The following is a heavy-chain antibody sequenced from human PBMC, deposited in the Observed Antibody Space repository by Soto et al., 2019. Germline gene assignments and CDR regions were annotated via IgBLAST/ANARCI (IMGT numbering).Heavy chain of an antibody. CDR1: KFTFSNYA. D-gene: IGHD2-21*01. Sequence: EVQLLESGGGLIQPGGSRRLSCAASKFTFSNYAMNWVRQAPGKGLEWVSTISGSGGSTYYADSVKGRFTISRNNSNNMLYLQMKGLREVDRPISFCTEDYNSVAVMIAMSGDEVFDYWGLGALVTVSS. CDR2: ISGSGGST. CDR3: TEDYNSVAVMIAMSGDEVFDY. V-gene: IGHV3-23*01. J-gene: IGHJ4*03.